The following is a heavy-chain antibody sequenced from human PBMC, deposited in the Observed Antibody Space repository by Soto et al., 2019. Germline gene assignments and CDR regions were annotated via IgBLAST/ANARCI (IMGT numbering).Heavy chain of an antibody. CDR3: AIRFKDYYHAMDV. CDR1: GFSFGSYE. J-gene: IGHJ6*02. D-gene: IGHD3-3*01. V-gene: IGHV3-48*03. Sequence: PGGSLRLSCAASGFSFGSYEMHWVRQAPGKGLEWVSYITSSGNVINYAGSVKGRFTISRDNANNSLYLQMSSLRAEDTAVYYCAIRFKDYYHAMDVWGQGTTVTVSS. CDR2: ITSSGNVI.